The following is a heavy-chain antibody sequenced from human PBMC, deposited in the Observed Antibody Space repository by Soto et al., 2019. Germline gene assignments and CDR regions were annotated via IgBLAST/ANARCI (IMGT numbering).Heavy chain of an antibody. Sequence: EVQLVESGGGLVQPGGSLRLSCAASGFTFSSYSMNWVRQATGKGLEWVSYISSSSSTIYYADSVKGRFTISRDNAKNSLYLQMNSLRDEDTAIYYCASELGYSSSFDFWGQGTLVTVSS. CDR2: ISSSSSTI. CDR3: ASELGYSSSFDF. D-gene: IGHD6-13*01. V-gene: IGHV3-48*02. CDR1: GFTFSSYS. J-gene: IGHJ4*02.